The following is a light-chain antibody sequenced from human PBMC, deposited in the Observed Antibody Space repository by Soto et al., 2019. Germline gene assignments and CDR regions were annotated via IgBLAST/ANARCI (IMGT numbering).Light chain of an antibody. CDR2: DAS. CDR1: QTISRW. Sequence: DIQLTQTPSTLSASVGDDVTITFRASQTISRWLAWYQQKPGRAPKLLIYDASNLETGVPSRFSGSGSGTDFTFTISSLQPEDIATYYCQQYDNLPINCGKGPRREIK. J-gene: IGKJ5*01. V-gene: IGKV1-33*01. CDR3: QQYDNLPIN.